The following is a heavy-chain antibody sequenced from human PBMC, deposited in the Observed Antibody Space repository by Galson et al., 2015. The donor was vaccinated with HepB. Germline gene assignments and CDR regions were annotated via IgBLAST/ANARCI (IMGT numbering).Heavy chain of an antibody. CDR2: INAGNGNT. D-gene: IGHD6-6*01. CDR3: ATISSSSPSFDY. J-gene: IGHJ4*02. Sequence: SVKVSCKASGYTFTSYAMHWVRQAPGQRLEWMGWINAGNGNTKYSQKLQGRVTITRDTSAGTAYMELSSLRSEDTAVYYCATISSSSPSFDYWGQGTLVTVSS. CDR1: GYTFTSYA. V-gene: IGHV1-3*01.